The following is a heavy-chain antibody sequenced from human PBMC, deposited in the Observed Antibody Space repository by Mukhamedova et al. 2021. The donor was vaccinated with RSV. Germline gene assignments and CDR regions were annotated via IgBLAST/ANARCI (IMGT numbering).Heavy chain of an antibody. V-gene: IGHV4-30-2*04. D-gene: IGHD2-21*01. J-gene: IGHJ4*02. Sequence: KGLEWIGHIFHSVTTYYNPSLRSRVTISADSSKNQFSLTLTSVTAADTAVYYCARSDSWGYLGSLTYYWGPGTVITVSS. CDR3: ARSDSWGYLGSLTYY. CDR2: IFHSVTT.